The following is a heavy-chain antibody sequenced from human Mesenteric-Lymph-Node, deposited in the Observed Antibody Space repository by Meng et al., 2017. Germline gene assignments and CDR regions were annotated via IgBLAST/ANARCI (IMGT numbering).Heavy chain of an antibody. Sequence: SETLSLTCAISGDSVSSNSAAWNWIRQSPSGGLEWLGRTYYRSKWYNDYAVSVKSRITINPDTSKNQFSLQLNSVIPEDTAVYFCARDHNCGGGSCYAWSLDPWGQGTLVTVSS. CDR1: GDSVSSNSAA. J-gene: IGHJ5*02. CDR3: ARDHNCGGGSCYAWSLDP. V-gene: IGHV6-1*01. D-gene: IGHD2-15*01. CDR2: TYYRSKWYN.